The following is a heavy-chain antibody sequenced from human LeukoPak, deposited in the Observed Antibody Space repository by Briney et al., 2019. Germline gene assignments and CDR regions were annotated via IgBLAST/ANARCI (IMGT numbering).Heavy chain of an antibody. V-gene: IGHV3-23*01. J-gene: IGHJ3*02. CDR1: GFTFGSSA. D-gene: IGHD3-22*01. CDR3: VKKFYYYSVGYYAFDI. CDR2: INSRGDKT. Sequence: GGSLRLSCAASGFTFGSSAMSWVRQAPGKGLEWVSGINSRGDKTYYADSVKGRFTISRDNSKNTLYPQMNSLTAEDTAVYHCVKKFYYYSVGYYAFDIWGQGTMVTVSS.